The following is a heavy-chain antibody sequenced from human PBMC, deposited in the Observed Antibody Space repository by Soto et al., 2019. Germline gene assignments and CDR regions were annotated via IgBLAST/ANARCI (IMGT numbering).Heavy chain of an antibody. CDR2: IIPIFGTA. CDR3: ARAGYSSGWYTLRYFDY. J-gene: IGHJ4*02. V-gene: IGHV1-69*12. Sequence: QVQLVQSGAEVKKPGSSVKVSCKASGGTFSSYAISWVRQAPGQGLEWMGGIIPIFGTANYAQKFQGRVTITADESTSTAYMELSSLRSEDTAVYYCARAGYSSGWYTLRYFDYWGQGTLVTVSS. CDR1: GGTFSSYA. D-gene: IGHD6-19*01.